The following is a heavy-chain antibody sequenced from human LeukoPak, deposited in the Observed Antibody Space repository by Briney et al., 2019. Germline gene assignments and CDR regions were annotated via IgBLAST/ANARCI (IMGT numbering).Heavy chain of an antibody. CDR2: IIPILGIA. D-gene: IGHD6-13*01. Sequence: ASVKVSCKASGGTFINYAISWVRQAPGQGLEWMGRIIPILGIANYAQKFQGRVTITADKSTSTAYMELSSLRSEDTAVYYCAREPYSSSPEGFDIWGQGTMVTVSS. J-gene: IGHJ3*02. CDR3: AREPYSSSPEGFDI. CDR1: GGTFINYA. V-gene: IGHV1-69*04.